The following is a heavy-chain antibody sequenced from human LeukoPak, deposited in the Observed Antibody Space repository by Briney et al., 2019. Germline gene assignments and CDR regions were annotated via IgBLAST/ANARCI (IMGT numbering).Heavy chain of an antibody. Sequence: GGFLRLSCAASGFTFSDAWMNWVRQAPGKGLEWVAVISYDGSNKYYADSVKGRFTISRDNSKNTLYLQMNSLRAEDTAVYYCAKDYGDYGNDAFDIWGQGTMVTVSS. J-gene: IGHJ3*02. CDR1: GFTFSDAW. D-gene: IGHD4-17*01. CDR3: AKDYGDYGNDAFDI. V-gene: IGHV3-30*18. CDR2: ISYDGSNK.